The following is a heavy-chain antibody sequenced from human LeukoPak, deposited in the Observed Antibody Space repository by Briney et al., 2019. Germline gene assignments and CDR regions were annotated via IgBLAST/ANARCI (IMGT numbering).Heavy chain of an antibody. CDR2: IQYDGSNK. J-gene: IGHJ3*01. V-gene: IGHV3-30*02. D-gene: IGHD3-10*01. CDR3: AKEDGSFDV. CDR1: GFTFSNKA. Sequence: GGSLRLSCAATGFTFSNKAMHWVRQAPGKGLEWVAFIQYDGSNKYDADSVKGRFTISRDNSKNTLFLQMNSLRVEDTAVYYCAKEDGSFDVWGQGTMVTVSS.